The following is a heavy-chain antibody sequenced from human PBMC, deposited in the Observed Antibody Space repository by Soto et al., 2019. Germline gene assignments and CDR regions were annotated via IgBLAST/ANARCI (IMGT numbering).Heavy chain of an antibody. J-gene: IGHJ4*02. V-gene: IGHV3-21*01. CDR2: IDSSGSHT. D-gene: IGHD3-22*01. Sequence: EVQIVESGGGLVKPGGSLRLSCAASGITFSNYYMNWVRQAPGKGLEWVSSIDSSGSHTFYADSVKGRFTISRDNAINSLYLQMNSLRAEDTAVYHCAGTYDSLDYWGQGTLVTVSS. CDR1: GITFSNYY. CDR3: AGTYDSLDY.